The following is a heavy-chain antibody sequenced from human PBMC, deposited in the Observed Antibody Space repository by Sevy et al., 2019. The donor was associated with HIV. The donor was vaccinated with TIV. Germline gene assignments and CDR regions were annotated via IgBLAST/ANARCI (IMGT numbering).Heavy chain of an antibody. D-gene: IGHD1-26*01. V-gene: IGHV3-9*01. CDR1: GFKYDDYA. CDR2: ISWNGGRI. CDR3: ARSGSARNWYFFDY. J-gene: IGHJ4*02. Sequence: GGSLRLSCAASGFKYDDYAMQWVRQAPGKGLEWVSGISWNGGRIGYADSVQGRFTVSRDNTKNSVYLQMNNLRRDDTAFYYCARSGSARNWYFFDYWGQGALVTVSS.